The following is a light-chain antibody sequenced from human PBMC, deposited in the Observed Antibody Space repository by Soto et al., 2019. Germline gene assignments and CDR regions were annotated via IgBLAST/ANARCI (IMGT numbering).Light chain of an antibody. Sequence: EVVLTQSPGTLSLSPGETATLSCRTSQSVYNNYLAWYQHKPGQAPRLLIHGASSRATDVPDRLSASGSGTDFTLTIRRLEPEDFAVYYCQQFTFSMWTFGQGTRVEV. CDR3: QQFTFSMWT. J-gene: IGKJ1*01. CDR1: QSVYNNY. V-gene: IGKV3-20*01. CDR2: GAS.